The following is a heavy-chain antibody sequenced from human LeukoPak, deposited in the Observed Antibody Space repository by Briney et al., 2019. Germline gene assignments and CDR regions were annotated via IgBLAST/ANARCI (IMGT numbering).Heavy chain of an antibody. J-gene: IGHJ3*01. V-gene: IGHV3-23*01. CDR3: ARPSVTTGVDAFDF. CDR1: GFTFSSYV. D-gene: IGHD4-17*01. CDR2: ISGSGGST. Sequence: PGGSLRLSCAASGFTFSSYVMSWVRQAPGKGLEWVSDISGSGGSTYYADSVKGRFTISRDNSKNTLYLQMNSLRPEDTALYYCARPSVTTGVDAFDFWGQGTMVTVSS.